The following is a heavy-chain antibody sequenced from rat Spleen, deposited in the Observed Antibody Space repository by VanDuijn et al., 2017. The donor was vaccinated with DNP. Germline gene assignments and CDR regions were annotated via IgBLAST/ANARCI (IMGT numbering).Heavy chain of an antibody. Sequence: EVQLVESGGGLVQPGRSLKLSCEASGFSFSDYYMAWVRQAPTKGLEWVAYIRYDGGTTYYGDSVKGRFTISRDNAKSTLYLQMNSLTSEDMATYYCARPHYYSSGGFAYWGQGTLVTVSS. J-gene: IGHJ3*01. CDR3: ARPHYYSSGGFAY. CDR2: IRYDGGTT. CDR1: GFSFSDYY. D-gene: IGHD1-1*01. V-gene: IGHV5-22*01.